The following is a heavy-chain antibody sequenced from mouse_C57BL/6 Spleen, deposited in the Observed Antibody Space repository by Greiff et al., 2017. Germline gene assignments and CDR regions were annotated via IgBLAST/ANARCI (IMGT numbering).Heavy chain of an antibody. CDR1: GYTFTDYN. CDR2: INPNNGGT. CDR3: RRGRVDDYDGDY. V-gene: IGHV1-22*01. J-gene: IGHJ2*01. Sequence: VQLQQSGPELVKPGASVKMSCKASGYTFTDYNMHWVKQSPGTSLEWIGYINPNNGGTSYNQKFKGKATLTVNKSSSTAYMELSSLTSEDSAVYYCRRGRVDDYDGDYWGQGTTLTVSS. D-gene: IGHD2-4*01.